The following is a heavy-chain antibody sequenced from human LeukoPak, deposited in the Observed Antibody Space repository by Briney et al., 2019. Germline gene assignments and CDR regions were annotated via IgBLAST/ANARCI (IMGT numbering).Heavy chain of an antibody. CDR3: ARDGMVGYGDYNWFDP. CDR2: IYYSGST. CDR1: GGSISSYY. Sequence: PSETLSLTCTVSGGSISSYYWSWIRQSPGKGLEWIGYIYYSGSTNYNPSLKSRVTISVDTSKNQFSLKLSSVTAADTAVYYCARDGMVGYGDYNWFDPWGQGTLVTVSS. J-gene: IGHJ5*02. V-gene: IGHV4-59*01. D-gene: IGHD4-17*01.